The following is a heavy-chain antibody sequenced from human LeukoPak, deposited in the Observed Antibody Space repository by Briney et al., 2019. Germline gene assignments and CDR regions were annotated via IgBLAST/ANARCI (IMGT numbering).Heavy chain of an antibody. CDR2: IYYSGST. V-gene: IGHV4-59*01. J-gene: IGHJ4*02. D-gene: IGHD3-9*01. CDR1: GGSISSYY. Sequence: PSETLSFTCTVSGGSISSYYWSWIRQPPGKGLEWIGYIYYSGSTNYNPSLKSRVTISVDTSKNQFSLKLSSVTAADTAVYYCARVRYDILTGYYRNHYFDYWGQGTLVTVSS. CDR3: ARVRYDILTGYYRNHYFDY.